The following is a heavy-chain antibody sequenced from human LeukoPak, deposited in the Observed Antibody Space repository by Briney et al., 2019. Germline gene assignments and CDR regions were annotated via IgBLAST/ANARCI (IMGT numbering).Heavy chain of an antibody. D-gene: IGHD6-13*01. Sequence: PGGCLRLSCATYGLPLSNSGIHWVRQAPGKGLGWEPVISYEGNNNYYAACVDGRFTASRDNSKSTLYMQMNSLRAEDTAVYYCAKSGTRSSWSPRVKTYLDYWGQGTLVTVSS. CDR3: AKSGTRSSWSPRVKTYLDY. CDR2: ISYEGNNN. V-gene: IGHV3-30*18. J-gene: IGHJ4*02. CDR1: GLPLSNSG.